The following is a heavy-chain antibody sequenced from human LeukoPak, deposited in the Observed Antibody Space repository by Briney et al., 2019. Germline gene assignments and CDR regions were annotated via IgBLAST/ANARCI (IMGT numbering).Heavy chain of an antibody. Sequence: SQTLSLTCTVSGGSISSGGFYWSWIRQPPGQGLEGIGYIYHSGTSYYNPSLKSRLSLSVDTSEDQFSLNLNSLTAADTAVYYCARDGDYHASGSVFFDFWGQGILVTVSS. CDR2: IYHSGTS. CDR1: GGSISSGGFY. CDR3: ARDGDYHASGSVFFDF. D-gene: IGHD3-10*01. J-gene: IGHJ4*02. V-gene: IGHV4-31*03.